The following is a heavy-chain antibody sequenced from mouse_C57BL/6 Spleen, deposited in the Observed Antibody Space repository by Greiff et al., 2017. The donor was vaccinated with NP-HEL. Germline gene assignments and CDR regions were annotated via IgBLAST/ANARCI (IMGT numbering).Heavy chain of an antibody. D-gene: IGHD2-1*01. CDR3: ARNYGNYYYFDY. V-gene: IGHV1-82*01. CDR1: GYAFSSSW. CDR2: IYPGDGDT. Sequence: QVQLKESGPELVKPGASVKISCKASGYAFSSSWMNWVKQRPGKGLEWIGRIYPGDGDTNYNGKFKGKATLTADKSSSTAYMQLSSLTSEDSAVYFCARNYGNYYYFDYWGQGTTLTVSS. J-gene: IGHJ2*01.